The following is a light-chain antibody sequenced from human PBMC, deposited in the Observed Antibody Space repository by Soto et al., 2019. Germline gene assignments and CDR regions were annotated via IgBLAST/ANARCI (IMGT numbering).Light chain of an antibody. CDR1: QSISEY. V-gene: IGKV1-39*01. CDR3: QQSYSFPRT. CDR2: AAS. J-gene: IGKJ1*01. Sequence: DIQMTQSPSSLSASVGDTVTFTCRASQSISEYLNWYQQKPGKAPRLLIYAASNLDNGVPSRFSGSGSGTTFTLTIRSLQPEDLATYYCQQSYSFPRTFGQGTKVEV.